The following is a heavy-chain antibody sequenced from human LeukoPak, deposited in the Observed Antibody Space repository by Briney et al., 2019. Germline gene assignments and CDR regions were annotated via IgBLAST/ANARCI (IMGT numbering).Heavy chain of an antibody. CDR2: ITGTGDYT. Sequence: GGSLRLSCAASGFTFDDYGMSWVRQAPGKGLEWVSTITGTGDYTEYADSVKGRFTISRDNSKNTLYLQMNSLRAEDTAVYYCAKDPSGWPNWFDPWGQGTLVTVSS. CDR1: GFTFDDYG. CDR3: AKDPSGWPNWFDP. V-gene: IGHV3-23*01. J-gene: IGHJ5*02. D-gene: IGHD6-19*01.